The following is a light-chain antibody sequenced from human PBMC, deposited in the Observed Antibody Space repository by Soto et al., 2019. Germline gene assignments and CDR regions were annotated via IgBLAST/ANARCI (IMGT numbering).Light chain of an antibody. Sequence: QSVLTQPASVSGSPGQSITISCTGTNSDVGRYNYVSWYQQQPGKAPKLMIYEVSNRPSGVSNRFSGSKSGNTASLTISGLQAEDEAHYYCSSYTTSSTAYVFGIGTKLTVL. CDR1: NSDVGRYNY. J-gene: IGLJ1*01. CDR2: EVS. V-gene: IGLV2-14*01. CDR3: SSYTTSSTAYV.